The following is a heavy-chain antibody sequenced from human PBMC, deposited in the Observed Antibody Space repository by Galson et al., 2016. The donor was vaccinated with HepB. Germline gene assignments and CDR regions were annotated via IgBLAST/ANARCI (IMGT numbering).Heavy chain of an antibody. V-gene: IGHV3-30*18. D-gene: IGHD6-19*01. CDR1: RFTFSSYG. CDR3: AKDDSSGGYGGRFTDY. J-gene: IGHJ4*02. Sequence: SLRLSCAASRFTFSSYGMHWVRQAPGKGLEWVAVISYDGSNKYYAESVKGRFTTSRDNSKSTMYLQMSSVRAEDTAVYYCAKDDSSGGYGGRFTDYWGQGTRVTVSS. CDR2: ISYDGSNK.